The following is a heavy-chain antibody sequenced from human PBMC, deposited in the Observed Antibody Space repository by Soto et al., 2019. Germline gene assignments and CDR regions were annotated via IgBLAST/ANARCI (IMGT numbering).Heavy chain of an antibody. CDR3: GRNGEYSADH. CDR2: VHHSGAT. CDR1: GYSIRDGYW. V-gene: IGHV4-4*02. J-gene: IGHJ4*02. Sequence: QVQLQESGPGLVKPSGTLSLTCAVSGYSIRDGYWWTWVRQTPGEGLEWIGEVHHSGATNYNPSLGSRVTISVDKAKNQFFLSLRSLTAADTATYYCGRNGEYSADHWGRGSLVTVSS. D-gene: IGHD4-17*01.